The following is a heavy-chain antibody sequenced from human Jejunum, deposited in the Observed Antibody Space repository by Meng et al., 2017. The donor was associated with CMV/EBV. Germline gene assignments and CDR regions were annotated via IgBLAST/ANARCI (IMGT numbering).Heavy chain of an antibody. V-gene: IGHV4-59*01. CDR1: GGSISIYY. D-gene: IGHD5-18*01. CDR3: ARGGEGYIDYYGMDV. CDR2: IYYSGST. Sequence: GGSISIYYWTWIRQPPGKGLEWIGYIYYSGSTNYNPSLKSRVTISVDTSKNQFSLKLNSVTTADTAVYYCARGGEGYIDYYGMDVWGQGTTVTV. J-gene: IGHJ6*02.